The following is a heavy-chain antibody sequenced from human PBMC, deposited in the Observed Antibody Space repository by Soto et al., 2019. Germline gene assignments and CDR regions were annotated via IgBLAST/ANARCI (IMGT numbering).Heavy chain of an antibody. CDR2: IKSKTDGGTT. J-gene: IGHJ4*02. CDR3: TTAIVVVPAAMRGVVY. D-gene: IGHD2-2*01. Sequence: EVQLVESGGGLVKPGGSLRLSCAASGFTFSNAWMNWVRQAPGKGLEWVGRIKSKTDGGTTDYAAPVKGRFTISRDDSKNTLYLQMNSLKTEDTAVYYCTTAIVVVPAAMRGVVYWGQGTLVTVSS. CDR1: GFTFSNAW. V-gene: IGHV3-15*07.